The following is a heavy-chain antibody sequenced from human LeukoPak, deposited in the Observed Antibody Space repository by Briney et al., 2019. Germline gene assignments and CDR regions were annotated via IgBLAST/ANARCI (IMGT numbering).Heavy chain of an antibody. CDR3: ARVQNGELDY. CDR2: IYYSGST. V-gene: IGHV4-59*01. J-gene: IGHJ4*02. Sequence: SETLSLTCTVSGGSISSYYWTWIPQPPGKGLEWIGYIYYSGSTNYNPSLKSRVTISVDTSKNQFSLKLTSVTAADTAVYYCARVQNGELDYWGQGTLVTVSS. CDR1: GGSISSYY. D-gene: IGHD1-26*01.